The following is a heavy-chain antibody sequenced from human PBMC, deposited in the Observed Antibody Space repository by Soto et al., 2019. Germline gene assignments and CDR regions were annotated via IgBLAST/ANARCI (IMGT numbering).Heavy chain of an antibody. CDR1: GFTFSNYV. J-gene: IGHJ4*02. V-gene: IGHV3-23*01. CDR2: ISGTASST. D-gene: IGHD4-17*01. Sequence: EVQLLESGGGLVQPGGSLRLSCAASGFTFSNYVMCWVRQAPGKGLEWVSGISGTASSTYYADSVKGRFTISRDNSRNTLYLQMNSLRDDDTAVYYCAKSGTTVTDFAYWGQGTLVTVSS. CDR3: AKSGTTVTDFAY.